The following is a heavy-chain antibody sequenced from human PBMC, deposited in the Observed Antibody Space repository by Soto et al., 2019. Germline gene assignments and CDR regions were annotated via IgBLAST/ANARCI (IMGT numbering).Heavy chain of an antibody. CDR1: GGSISSYY. J-gene: IGHJ5*02. V-gene: IGHV4-59*01. Sequence: SETLSLTCSVSGGSISSYYWSWIRQPPGKGLEWIGYIYYSGSTNYNPSLKSRVTISVDTSKNQFSLKLSSVTAADTAVYYCARGEGYYDSSGPNWFAPWGQGTLVTVSS. CDR3: ARGEGYYDSSGPNWFAP. D-gene: IGHD3-22*01. CDR2: IYYSGST.